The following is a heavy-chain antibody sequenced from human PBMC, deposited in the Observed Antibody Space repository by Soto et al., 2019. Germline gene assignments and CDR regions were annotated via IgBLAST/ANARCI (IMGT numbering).Heavy chain of an antibody. CDR1: GFTFSSYD. D-gene: IGHD5-12*01. Sequence: EVQLVESGGGLVQPGGSLRLSCAASGFTFSSYDMHWVRQATGKGLEWVSAIGTAGDPYYPGSVKGRFTTSRENVKNSLYLQMNSLRAGDTAVYYCARGGYSGYNFDYWGQGTLVTVSS. J-gene: IGHJ4*02. CDR2: IGTAGDP. V-gene: IGHV3-13*05. CDR3: ARGGYSGYNFDY.